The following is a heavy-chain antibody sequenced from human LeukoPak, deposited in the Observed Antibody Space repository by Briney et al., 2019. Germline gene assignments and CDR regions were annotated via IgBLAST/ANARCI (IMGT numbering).Heavy chain of an antibody. CDR2: ISGSGGST. D-gene: IGHD2-2*01. CDR3: AKGGGYCSSTSCYSHYYYYYMDV. V-gene: IGHV3-23*01. CDR1: GFTFSSYA. J-gene: IGHJ6*03. Sequence: PGGSLRLSCAASGFTFSSYAMSWVRQPPGKGLEWVSAISGSGGSTYYADSVKGRFTISRDNSKNTLYLQMNSLRAEDTAVYYCAKGGGYCSSTSCYSHYYYYYMDVWGKGTTVTVSS.